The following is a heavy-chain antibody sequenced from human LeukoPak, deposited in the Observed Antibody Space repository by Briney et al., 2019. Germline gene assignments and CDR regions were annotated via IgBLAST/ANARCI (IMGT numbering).Heavy chain of an antibody. CDR3: AKGTDY. V-gene: IGHV4-59*01. CDR2: IYYSGST. Sequence: PSETLSPTCTVSGGSISSYYWSWIRQPPGKGLEWIGYIYYSGSTNYNPSLKSRVTISVDTSKNQFSLKLSSVTAADTAVYYCAKGTDYWGQGTLVTVSS. CDR1: GGSISSYY. J-gene: IGHJ4*02.